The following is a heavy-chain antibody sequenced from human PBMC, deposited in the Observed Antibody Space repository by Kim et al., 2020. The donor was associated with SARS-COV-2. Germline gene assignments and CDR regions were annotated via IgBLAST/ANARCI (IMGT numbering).Heavy chain of an antibody. V-gene: IGHV4-39*01. Sequence: SETLSLTCTVSGGSISSSSYYWGWIRQPPGKGLEWIGSIYYSGSTYYNPSLKSRVTISVDTSKNQFSLKLSSVTAADTAVYYCVGCEGVRGGQQLVYYYYGMDVWGQGTTVTVSS. CDR1: GGSISSSSYY. CDR3: VGCEGVRGGQQLVYYYYGMDV. J-gene: IGHJ6*02. CDR2: IYYSGST. D-gene: IGHD6-13*01.